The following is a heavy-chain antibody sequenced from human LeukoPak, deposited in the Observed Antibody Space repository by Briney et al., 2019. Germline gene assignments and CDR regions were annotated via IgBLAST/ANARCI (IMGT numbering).Heavy chain of an antibody. V-gene: IGHV3-7*03. J-gene: IGHJ6*02. CDR2: INHNGNVN. Sequence: GGSLRLSCAASGFTFSSYWMNWARQAPGKGLEWVASINHNGNVNYYVDSVKGRFTISRDNAKNSLYLQMSNLRAEDTAVYFCARGGGLDVWGQGATVTVSS. CDR3: ARGGGLDV. D-gene: IGHD3-16*01. CDR1: GFTFSSYW.